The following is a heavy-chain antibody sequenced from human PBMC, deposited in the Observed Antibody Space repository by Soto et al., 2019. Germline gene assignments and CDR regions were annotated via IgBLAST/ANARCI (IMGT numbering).Heavy chain of an antibody. J-gene: IGHJ5*02. CDR1: GGTFSSYA. Sequence: QVQLVQSGAEVKKPGSSVKVSCKASGGTFSSYAISWVRQAPGQGLEWMGGIIPIFGTANYAQKFQGRVTITADESTSAAYMGPSSLRSEDTAVYYCALGCTSWRFWFDPWGQGTLVTVSS. V-gene: IGHV1-69*12. CDR2: IIPIFGTA. CDR3: ALGCTSWRFWFDP. D-gene: IGHD2-2*01.